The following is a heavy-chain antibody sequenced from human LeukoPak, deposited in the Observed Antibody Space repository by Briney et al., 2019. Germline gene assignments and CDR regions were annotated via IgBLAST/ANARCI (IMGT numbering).Heavy chain of an antibody. J-gene: IGHJ4*02. V-gene: IGHV4-59*01. CDR1: GGSISSYY. CDR2: IYYSGST. D-gene: IGHD2-15*01. CDR3: ARFDTYTVVAAKGGFGY. Sequence: SETLSLTCTVSGGSISSYYWSWIRQPPGKGLEWIGYIYYSGSTNYNPSLKSRVTISVDTSKNQFSLKLSSVTAADTAVYYCARFDTYTVVAAKGGFGYWGQGTLVTVSS.